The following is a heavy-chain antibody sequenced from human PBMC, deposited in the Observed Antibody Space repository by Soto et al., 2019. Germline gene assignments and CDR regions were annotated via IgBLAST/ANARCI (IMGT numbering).Heavy chain of an antibody. CDR3: ARGSYYDFWSGYL. Sequence: PSETLSLTCTVSGGSISSGDYYWSWIRHPPGKGLEWIGYIYYSGSTYYNPSLKSRVTISVDTSKNQFSLKLSPVTAADTAVYYCARGSYYDFWSGYLWGQGTLVTVSS. J-gene: IGHJ4*02. D-gene: IGHD3-3*01. V-gene: IGHV4-30-4*01. CDR2: IYYSGST. CDR1: GGSISSGDYY.